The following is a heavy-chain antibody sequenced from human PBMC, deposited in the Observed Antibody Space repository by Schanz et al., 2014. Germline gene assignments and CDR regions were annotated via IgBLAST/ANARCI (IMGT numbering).Heavy chain of an antibody. CDR3: ARDRRFFDRDDLYYFDS. V-gene: IGHV1-18*01. D-gene: IGHD3-3*01. Sequence: QIQLVQSGPDVKKPGATVKVSCKASGYIFINSGISWVRQAPGQGLEWMGWISVYNHNKEYDQKFQGRVTMTTDTSTSTAYMALTDLRSDDTAVYYCARDRRFFDRDDLYYFDSWGQGTLXTVSS. J-gene: IGHJ4*02. CDR2: ISVYNHNK. CDR1: GYIFINSG.